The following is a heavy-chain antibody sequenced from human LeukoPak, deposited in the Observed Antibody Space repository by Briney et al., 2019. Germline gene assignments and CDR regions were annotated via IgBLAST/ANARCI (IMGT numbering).Heavy chain of an antibody. CDR3: ARIPPYSSGYYSHFDY. CDR2: ISNSGNT. D-gene: IGHD3-22*01. J-gene: IGHJ4*02. Sequence: PSETLSLTCTVSGDSVSSGDYHWSWIRRPPGKGLEWIGNISNSGNTNYNPSLKSRVTISVDTSRNQFSLKLSSVTAADTAVYYCARIPPYSSGYYSHFDYWGQGTLVTVSS. CDR1: GDSVSSGDYH. V-gene: IGHV4-61*08.